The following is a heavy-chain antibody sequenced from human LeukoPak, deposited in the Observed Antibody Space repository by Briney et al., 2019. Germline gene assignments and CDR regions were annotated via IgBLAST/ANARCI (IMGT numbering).Heavy chain of an antibody. V-gene: IGHV4-59*08. CDR2: IYYSGKT. Sequence: PSETLSLTCIVSGDSISTNYWSWIRQPPGKGLEWIGYIYYSGKTNYNPSLKSRVTISVDMSKNQFSLKLSSVTAADTAVYYCARPNPSYYYGMDVWGQGTTVTVSS. CDR3: ARPNPSYYYGMDV. CDR1: GDSISTNY. D-gene: IGHD1-14*01. J-gene: IGHJ6*02.